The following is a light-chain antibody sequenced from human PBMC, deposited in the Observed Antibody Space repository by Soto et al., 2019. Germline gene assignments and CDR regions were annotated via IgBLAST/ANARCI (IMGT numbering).Light chain of an antibody. CDR1: SSDVGANNDY. CDR3: SSNAGSENFV. V-gene: IGLV2-8*01. CDR2: EVS. Sequence: QSAPTQPPSASGSPGQSVTISCTGTSSDVGANNDYVSWYQQHPGKVPKLMICEVSKRPPGLPDRFTGSKSANTAFLTVYAVQADDDDDYYCSSNAGSENFVFGTGTKVTVL. J-gene: IGLJ1*01.